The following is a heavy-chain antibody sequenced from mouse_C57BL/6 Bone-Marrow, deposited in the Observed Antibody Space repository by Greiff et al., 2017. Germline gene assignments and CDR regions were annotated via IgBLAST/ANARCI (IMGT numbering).Heavy chain of an antibody. CDR3: ARDTTTGVANFDY. V-gene: IGHV1-50*01. CDR2: IDPSDSYT. D-gene: IGHD1-1*01. Sequence: QVQLQQPGAELVKPGASVKLSCKASGYTFTSYWMQWVKQRPGQGLEWIGEIDPSDSYTNYNQKFKGKATLTVDTSSSTAYMQLSSLTSEESAVYYCARDTTTGVANFDYWGQGTTLTVSS. J-gene: IGHJ2*01. CDR1: GYTFTSYW.